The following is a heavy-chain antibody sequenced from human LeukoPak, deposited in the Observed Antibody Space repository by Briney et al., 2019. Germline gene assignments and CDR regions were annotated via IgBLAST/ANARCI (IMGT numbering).Heavy chain of an antibody. CDR1: GGSISSGGYS. D-gene: IGHD6-6*01. CDR3: ARTSIAARRANAFDI. Sequence: SETLSLTCAVSGGSISSGGYSWRWIRQPPGKGLEWFGYIYHSGSTYYNPSLKSRVTISVDRSKNQFSLKLSSVTAADTAVYYCARTSIAARRANAFDIWGQGTMVTVSS. V-gene: IGHV4-30-2*01. CDR2: IYHSGST. J-gene: IGHJ3*02.